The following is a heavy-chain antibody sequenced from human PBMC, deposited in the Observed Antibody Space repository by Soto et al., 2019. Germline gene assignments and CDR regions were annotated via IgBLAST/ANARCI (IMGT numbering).Heavy chain of an antibody. CDR2: IKKEGSEK. CDR3: ARGKDGRRAGTYYFDMDV. Sequence: EEQLVESGGGLVQPGGSLRLSCAASGFSIRDYWMPWVRQAPGKGLDWVAKIKKEGSEKFYVDSLKGRFTISRDNAKNSVYLLMNSLRADDTAVYYCARGKDGRRAGTYYFDMDVWGKGTTVTLSS. D-gene: IGHD1-1*01. J-gene: IGHJ6*03. V-gene: IGHV3-7*01. CDR1: GFSIRDYW.